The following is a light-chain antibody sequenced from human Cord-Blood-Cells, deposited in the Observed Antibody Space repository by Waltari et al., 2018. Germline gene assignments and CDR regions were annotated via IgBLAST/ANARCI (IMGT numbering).Light chain of an antibody. CDR2: SNN. J-gene: IGLJ3*02. V-gene: IGLV1-44*01. CDR3: AAWDDSLNGLWV. CDR1: SSNIGSNT. Sequence: QSVLTQPPSPSGTPGQRVTISCSGSSSNIGSNTVNWYQQLPGTPPTPLIYSNNQRPSGVPDRFSGSKSGTSASLAISGPQSEDEADYYCAAWDDSLNGLWVFGGGTKLTVL.